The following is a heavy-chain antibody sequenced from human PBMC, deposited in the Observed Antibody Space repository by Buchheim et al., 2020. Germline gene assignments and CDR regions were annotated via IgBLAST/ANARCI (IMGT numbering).Heavy chain of an antibody. Sequence: EVQLVESGGGLVQPGGSLRLSCAASGFTFNSYWMSWVRQAPGKGLEWVANIKQDGSEKYYVDSVKGRFTISRDNAKNSLYLQMNSLRAEDTAVYYCARAVPAAIWAGRYYGMDVWGQGTT. D-gene: IGHD2-2*01. V-gene: IGHV3-7*04. CDR1: GFTFNSYW. J-gene: IGHJ6*02. CDR2: IKQDGSEK. CDR3: ARAVPAAIWAGRYYGMDV.